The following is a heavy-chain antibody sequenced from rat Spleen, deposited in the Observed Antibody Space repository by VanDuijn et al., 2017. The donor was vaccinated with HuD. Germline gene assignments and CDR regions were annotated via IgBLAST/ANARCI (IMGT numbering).Heavy chain of an antibody. Sequence: EVQLVESGGGLVQPGRSMKLSCVASGFTFSDYYMAWVRQAPTMGLEWVASISTGGGNTYYRDSVKGRFTISRDNAKSTLHLQMDSLRSEDTATDYGTTYGGLRNWFAYWGQGTLVTVSS. V-gene: IGHV5-25*01. J-gene: IGHJ3*01. D-gene: IGHD4-1*01. CDR3: TTYGGLRNWFAY. CDR2: ISTGGGNT. CDR1: GFTFSDYY.